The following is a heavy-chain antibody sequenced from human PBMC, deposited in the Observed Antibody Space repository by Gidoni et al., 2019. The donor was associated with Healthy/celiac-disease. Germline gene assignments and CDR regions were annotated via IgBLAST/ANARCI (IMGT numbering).Heavy chain of an antibody. CDR3: AKGTAYCSSTSCYGLEAGY. CDR1: GFTFSSYA. D-gene: IGHD2-2*01. J-gene: IGHJ4*02. CDR2: IRGSGGST. Sequence: EVQLLESGGGLVQPGGSLRLSCAASGFTFSSYAMSWVRQAPGQGLEWVSAIRGSGGSTYYADSVKGRFTISRDNSKNTLYLQMNSLRAEDTAVYYCAKGTAYCSSTSCYGLEAGYWGQGTLVTVSS. V-gene: IGHV3-23*01.